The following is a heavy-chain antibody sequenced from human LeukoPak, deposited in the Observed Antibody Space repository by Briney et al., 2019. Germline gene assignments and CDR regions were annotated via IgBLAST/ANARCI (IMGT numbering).Heavy chain of an antibody. CDR3: AREGLDY. CDR1: GYTFTNYD. CDR2: KNPNSGNS. V-gene: IGHV1-8*01. Sequence: ASVKVSCKXSGYTFTNYDINWVRQATGQGLGWMGYKNPNSGNSAYAQKFQGRVTITTDASITTAYMELSGLRSEDTALYYCAREGLDYWGQGTLVTVSS. J-gene: IGHJ4*02.